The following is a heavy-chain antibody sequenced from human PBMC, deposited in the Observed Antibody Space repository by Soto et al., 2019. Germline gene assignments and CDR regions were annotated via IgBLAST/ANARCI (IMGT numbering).Heavy chain of an antibody. D-gene: IGHD3-22*01. V-gene: IGHV3-30*14. CDR2: ISNAGRNK. CDR3: ARGGYHTITTRSIGTY. CDR1: QFTFSSFT. Sequence: QLHLVESGGGVVQPGKSLRVSCAASQFTFSSFTMHWIRQAPGKELEWVAVISNAGRNKFYADSVKGRFSISRENSKNTLVLQMNSLTSEDTAVYYCARGGYHTITTRSIGTYWGQGTLVTVSS. J-gene: IGHJ4*02.